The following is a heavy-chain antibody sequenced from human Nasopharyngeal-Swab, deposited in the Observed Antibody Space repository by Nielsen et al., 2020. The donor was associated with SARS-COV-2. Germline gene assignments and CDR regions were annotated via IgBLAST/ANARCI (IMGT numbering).Heavy chain of an antibody. D-gene: IGHD6-13*01. Sequence: WIRQRPGKGLEWVSSISSSSYIYYADSVKGRFTISRDNAKNSLYLQMNSLRAEDTAVYYCARDFRELVGAFDIWGQGTMVTVSS. V-gene: IGHV3-69-1*01. CDR3: ARDFRELVGAFDI. J-gene: IGHJ3*02. CDR2: ISSSSYI.